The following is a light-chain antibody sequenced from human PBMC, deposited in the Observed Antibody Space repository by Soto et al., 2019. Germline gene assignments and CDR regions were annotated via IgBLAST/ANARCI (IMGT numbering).Light chain of an antibody. V-gene: IGLV2-14*01. Sequence: QSALTQPASVSGSPGQSITISCTGTSSDVGGYNHVSWYQQHPGKAPKVIIYEVTNRPSGVSNRFSGSKSGNTASLTISGLQAEDEADYYCNSYTNIGTFWVFGGGTQLTVL. CDR3: NSYTNIGTFWV. J-gene: IGLJ3*02. CDR1: SSDVGGYNH. CDR2: EVT.